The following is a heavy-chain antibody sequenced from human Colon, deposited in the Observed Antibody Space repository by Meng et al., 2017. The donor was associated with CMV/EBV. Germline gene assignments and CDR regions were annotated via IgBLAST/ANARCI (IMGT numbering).Heavy chain of an antibody. Sequence: LRLSCTVSGGSINSGDYYWAWIHQSPGKGLEWIGYIHHSGNTFYNPSLKSRVTISVDMPNKHFSLNLRSVTAADTAVYYCARENSTSTGGFDFWGQGTLVTVSS. V-gene: IGHV4-30-4*08. CDR1: GGSINSGDYY. D-gene: IGHD2-2*01. CDR2: IHHSGNT. CDR3: ARENSTSTGGFDF. J-gene: IGHJ4*02.